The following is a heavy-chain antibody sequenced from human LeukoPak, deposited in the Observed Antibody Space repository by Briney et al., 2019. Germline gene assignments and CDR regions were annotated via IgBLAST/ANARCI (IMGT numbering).Heavy chain of an antibody. J-gene: IGHJ4*02. Sequence: SETLSLTCTVSGGSISSSSYYWGWIRQPPGKGLEWIGSIYYSGSTYYNPSLKSRVTISEDTSKNQFSLKLSSVTAADTAVYYCARHGRFLEWLLSLYHPFDYWGQGTLVTVSS. V-gene: IGHV4-39*01. CDR3: ARHGRFLEWLLSLYHPFDY. CDR2: IYYSGST. CDR1: GGSISSSSYY. D-gene: IGHD3-3*01.